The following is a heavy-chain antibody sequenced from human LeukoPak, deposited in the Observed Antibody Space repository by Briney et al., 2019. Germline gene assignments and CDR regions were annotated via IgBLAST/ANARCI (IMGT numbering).Heavy chain of an antibody. J-gene: IGHJ4*02. Sequence: PGGSQRLSCAASGFTFSSYAMSWVRQAPGKGLEWVSAISGSGGSTYYADSVKGRFTTSGDNSKNTLYLQMSSLRAEDTAVYYCAKIIVVLPSTISNPYYFDYWGQGTLVTVSS. D-gene: IGHD2-2*02. V-gene: IGHV3-23*01. CDR1: GFTFSSYA. CDR3: AKIIVVLPSTISNPYYFDY. CDR2: ISGSGGST.